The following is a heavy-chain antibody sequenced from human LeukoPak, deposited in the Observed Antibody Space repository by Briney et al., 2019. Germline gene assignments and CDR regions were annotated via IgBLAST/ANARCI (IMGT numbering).Heavy chain of an antibody. Sequence: GGSLRLSCAASGFTFSGDWMHWVRQAPGKGLVWVSRINRDGSAANYADAVKGRFTISRDNAKSTVYLQMNNLRVEDTAVYHCARGEVVAARFDFWGQGTLVTVSS. V-gene: IGHV3-74*01. CDR1: GFTFSGDW. CDR2: INRDGSAA. D-gene: IGHD2-15*01. CDR3: ARGEVVAARFDF. J-gene: IGHJ4*02.